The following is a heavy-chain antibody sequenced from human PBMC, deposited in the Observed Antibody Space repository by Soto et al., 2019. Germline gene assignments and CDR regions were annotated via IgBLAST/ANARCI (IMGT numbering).Heavy chain of an antibody. CDR1: GFTFSSYA. D-gene: IGHD2-21*01. J-gene: IGHJ4*02. CDR2: ISGSADNT. Sequence: PGGSLRFSCAASGFTFSSYAMSWVRQAPGKGLEWVSVISGSADNTYYADSVKGRFTISRDNSKNTLYLQMNSLRVEDTAAYYCAKGSRETATCCGEDWGQGXLVTVYS. V-gene: IGHV3-23*01. CDR3: AKGSRETATCCGED.